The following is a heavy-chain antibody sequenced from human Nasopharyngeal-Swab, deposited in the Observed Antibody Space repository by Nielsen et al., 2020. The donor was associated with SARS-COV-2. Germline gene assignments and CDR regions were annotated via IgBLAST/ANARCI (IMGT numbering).Heavy chain of an antibody. CDR3: ARVMVAAAGSMDYYYGMDV. V-gene: IGHV3-7*03. CDR2: IKQDGSEK. CDR1: GFTFSSYW. Sequence: GESLKIYCAASGFTFSSYWMSWVRQAPGKGLEWVANIKQDGSEKYYVDSVKGRFTISRDNAKNSLYLQMNSLRAEDTAVYYCARVMVAAAGSMDYYYGMDVWGQGTTVTVSS. J-gene: IGHJ6*02. D-gene: IGHD6-13*01.